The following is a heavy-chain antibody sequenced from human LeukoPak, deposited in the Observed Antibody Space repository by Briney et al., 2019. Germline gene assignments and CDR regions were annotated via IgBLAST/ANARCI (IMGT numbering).Heavy chain of an antibody. CDR3: AKAVGGYDFWSGYYTD. D-gene: IGHD3-3*01. J-gene: IGHJ4*02. CDR1: GFTFSSYA. CDR2: ISGSGGST. V-gene: IGHV3-23*01. Sequence: GGSLRLSCAASGFTFSSYAMSWVRQAPGTGLEWVSAISGSGGSTYYADSVKGRFTISRDNSKNTLYLQMNSLRAEDTAVYYCAKAVGGYDFWSGYYTDWGQGTLVTVSS.